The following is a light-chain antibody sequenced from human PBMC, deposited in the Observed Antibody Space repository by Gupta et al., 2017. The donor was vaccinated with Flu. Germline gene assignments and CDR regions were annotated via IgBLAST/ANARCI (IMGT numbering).Light chain of an antibody. Sequence: SALTQPASVSGSPGHSITISCTGTRSDVGRNNYVYWFQTHPGKAPKLMIYEVSKRPAGVASRFSGSKAGNTASLTISGLQAEDEADYYCGSYTSSSIYVFGSGTNVTAL. CDR2: EVS. CDR1: RSDVGRNNY. J-gene: IGLJ1*01. CDR3: GSYTSSSIYV. V-gene: IGLV2-14*01.